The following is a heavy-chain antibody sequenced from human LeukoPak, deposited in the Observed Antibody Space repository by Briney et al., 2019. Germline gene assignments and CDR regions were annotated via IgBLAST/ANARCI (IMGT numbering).Heavy chain of an antibody. V-gene: IGHV1-18*01. Sequence: AAVKVTCTASGYTFTSYGISRVRQAPGQGLEWMGWISAYNGNTNYAQKLQGRVTMTTDTSTSTAYMELRSLRSDDTAVYYCARGMGFQLWSYWGETSLVTVSS. CDR2: ISAYNGNT. CDR1: GYTFTSYG. CDR3: ARGMGFQLWSY. J-gene: IGHJ4*02. D-gene: IGHD5-18*01.